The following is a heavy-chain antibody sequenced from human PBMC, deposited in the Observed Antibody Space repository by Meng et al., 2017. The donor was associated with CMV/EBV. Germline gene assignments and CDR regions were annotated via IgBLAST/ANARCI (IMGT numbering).Heavy chain of an antibody. Sequence: LRLSCAISGDSVSSNSAAWNWIRQSPSRGLEWLGRTYYRSKWYNDYAVSVKSRITINPDTSKNQFSLQLNSVSPEDTAVYYCARGRDRPYYYYGMDVWGQGTTVTVSS. V-gene: IGHV6-1*01. CDR2: TYYRSKWYN. J-gene: IGHJ6*02. D-gene: IGHD5-24*01. CDR1: GDSVSSNSAA. CDR3: ARGRDRPYYYYGMDV.